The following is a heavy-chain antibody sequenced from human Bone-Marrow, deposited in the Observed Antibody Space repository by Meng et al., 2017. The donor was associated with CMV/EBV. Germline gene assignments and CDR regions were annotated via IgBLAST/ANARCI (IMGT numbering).Heavy chain of an antibody. Sequence: IRGGGSCGSWTCKNPGKSLSWGGEIDYSTNKCYHPSHENRVTVTSHMSKNPFTFKLRSVTAADTAMYYCARDIDGVTAEITYYFDYWGQGTLVTVSS. CDR3: ARDIDGVTAEITYYFDY. CDR2: IDYSTNK. D-gene: IGHD2-2*01. J-gene: IGHJ4*02. CDR1: IRGGGSC. V-gene: IGHV4-31*02.